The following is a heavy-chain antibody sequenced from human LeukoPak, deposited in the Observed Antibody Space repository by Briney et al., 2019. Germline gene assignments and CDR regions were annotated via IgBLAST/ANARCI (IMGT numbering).Heavy chain of an antibody. J-gene: IGHJ4*02. CDR2: TYYRSKWYN. D-gene: IGHD6-13*01. Sequence: SQTISLTCAISGDSLSSNSAAWDWTRQSPSRGLEWLGRTYYRSKWYNDYAVSVKSRITINPDTSKNQFSLQLNSVTPEDTAVYYCARGGGDSSSWYGNWGQGTLVTVSS. V-gene: IGHV6-1*01. CDR1: GDSLSSNSAA. CDR3: ARGGGDSSSWYGN.